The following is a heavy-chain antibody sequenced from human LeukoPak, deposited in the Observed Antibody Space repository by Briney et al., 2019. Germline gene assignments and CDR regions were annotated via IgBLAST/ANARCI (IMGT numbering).Heavy chain of an antibody. CDR3: ARRYYGSESYYPYYFDF. CDR1: GYSFTNYW. CDR2: IYPGDSDI. V-gene: IGHV5-51*01. D-gene: IGHD3-10*01. J-gene: IGHJ4*02. Sequence: GESLKISCKGSGYSFTNYWIGWVRQMPGKGLESMGIIYPGDSDIRYSPSFQGQVTISADKSISTTYLQWSSLKASDTAIYYCARRYYGSESYYPYYFDFWGQGTLVTVSS.